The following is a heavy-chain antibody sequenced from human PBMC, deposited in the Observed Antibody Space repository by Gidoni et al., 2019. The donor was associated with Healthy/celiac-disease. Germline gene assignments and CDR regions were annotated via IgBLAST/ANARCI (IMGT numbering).Heavy chain of an antibody. D-gene: IGHD2-15*01. CDR3: ARDRYCSGGSCYSFGGAMDV. Sequence: EVQLVESGGGLVKPGGSLRLSCAASGFTFSSYSMNWVRQAPGKGLEWVSSISSSSSYIYYADSVKGRFTISRDNAKNSLYLQMNSLRAEDTAVYYCARDRYCSGGSCYSFGGAMDVWGQGTTVTVSS. CDR1: GFTFSSYS. V-gene: IGHV3-21*01. CDR2: ISSSSSYI. J-gene: IGHJ6*02.